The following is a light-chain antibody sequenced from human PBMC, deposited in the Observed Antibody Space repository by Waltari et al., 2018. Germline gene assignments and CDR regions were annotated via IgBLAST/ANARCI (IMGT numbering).Light chain of an antibody. CDR2: GAS. CDR1: QSVSNSY. V-gene: IGKV3-20*01. Sequence: EIVLTQSPGTLSLSPGERATLSCRASQSVSNSYLAWYQQKPGQAPRLLIYGASTRATGIPDWFSGSGSGTDFTLTISRLEPEDFAVYYCQQYGTSPTFGQGTKVEIK. J-gene: IGKJ1*01. CDR3: QQYGTSPT.